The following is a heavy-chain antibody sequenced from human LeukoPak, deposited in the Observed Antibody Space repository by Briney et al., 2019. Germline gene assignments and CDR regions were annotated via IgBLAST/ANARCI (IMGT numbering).Heavy chain of an antibody. Sequence: PSQTLSLTCTVSGGSISSGGYYWSWIRQPPGKGLEWIGYIYHSGSTYYNPSLKSRVTISVDRTKNQFSLKLSSVTAADTAVYYCARGKQLAFYWGQGTLVTVSS. CDR1: GGSISSGGYY. CDR2: IYHSGST. J-gene: IGHJ4*02. V-gene: IGHV4-30-2*01. CDR3: ARGKQLAFY. D-gene: IGHD6-6*01.